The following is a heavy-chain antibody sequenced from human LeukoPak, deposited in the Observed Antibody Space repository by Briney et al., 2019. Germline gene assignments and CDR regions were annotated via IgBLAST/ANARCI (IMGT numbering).Heavy chain of an antibody. V-gene: IGHV3-7*01. D-gene: IGHD3-3*01. Sequence: PGGSLRLSCAASGFTFSSYWMSWVRQAPGKGLEWVANIKQDGSEKYYVDSVKGRFTISRDNAKNSPYLQMNSLRAEDTAVYYCARSPVWSGYVLYNWFDPWGQGTLVTVSS. CDR1: GFTFSSYW. J-gene: IGHJ5*02. CDR2: IKQDGSEK. CDR3: ARSPVWSGYVLYNWFDP.